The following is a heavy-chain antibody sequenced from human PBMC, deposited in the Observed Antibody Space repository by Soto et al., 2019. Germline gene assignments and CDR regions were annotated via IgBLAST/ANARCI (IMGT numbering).Heavy chain of an antibody. D-gene: IGHD2-8*01. CDR3: AILSSGSFYATTYYYYYGMDV. Sequence: ASVKVSCKASGYTFTSYGISWVRQAPGQGLEWMGWISAYNGNTNYAQKLQGRVTMTTDTSTSTAYMELRSLRSDDTAVYYCAILSSGSFYATTYYYYYGMDVWGQGTTVTSP. CDR1: GYTFTSYG. J-gene: IGHJ6*02. CDR2: ISAYNGNT. V-gene: IGHV1-18*01.